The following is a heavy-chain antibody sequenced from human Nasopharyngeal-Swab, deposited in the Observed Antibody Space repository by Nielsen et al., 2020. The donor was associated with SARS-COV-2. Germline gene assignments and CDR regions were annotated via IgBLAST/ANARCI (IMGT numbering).Heavy chain of an antibody. CDR3: ARALGYNYGYYFDY. D-gene: IGHD5-18*01. V-gene: IGHV3-74*01. CDR2: INSDGSNT. J-gene: IGHJ4*02. Sequence: WIRQPPGKGLVWVSRINSDGSNTDYANSVKGRFTISRDNAKNTLYLQMNSLRAEDTAVYYCARALGYNYGYYFDYWGQGSLGTVSS.